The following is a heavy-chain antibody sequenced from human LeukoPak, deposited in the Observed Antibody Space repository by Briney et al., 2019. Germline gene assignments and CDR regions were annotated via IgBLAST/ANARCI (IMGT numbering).Heavy chain of an antibody. CDR2: ISSSSSYI. Sequence: GGSLRLSCAASGFTFSNYALSWVRQAPGKGLEWVSSISSSSSYIYYADSVKGRFTISRDNAKNSLYLQMNSLRAEDTAVYYCARAAGVAGTRWGQGTLVTVSS. D-gene: IGHD6-19*01. CDR3: ARAAGVAGTR. V-gene: IGHV3-21*01. CDR1: GFTFSNYA. J-gene: IGHJ4*02.